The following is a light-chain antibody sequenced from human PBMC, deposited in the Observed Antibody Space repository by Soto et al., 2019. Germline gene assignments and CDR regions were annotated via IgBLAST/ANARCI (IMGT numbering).Light chain of an antibody. CDR2: GAS. CDR3: QQYGGSPRIT. V-gene: IGKV3-20*01. Sequence: TQSPWSLSLSPGERATLSCRASERLSSVYLAWYQQRPGQPPRLLIYGASNRATGIPDRFSGSGSGTDFTLIINRLEPEDVAIYYCQQYGGSPRITFGQGTRLEIK. J-gene: IGKJ5*01. CDR1: ERLSSVY.